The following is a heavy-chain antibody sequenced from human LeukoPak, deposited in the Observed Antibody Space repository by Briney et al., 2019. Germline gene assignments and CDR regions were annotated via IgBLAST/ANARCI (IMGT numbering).Heavy chain of an antibody. Sequence: GGSLRLSCAASGFTFSAYAMSWVRQAPGKGLEWVSVIYSGGSTYYADSVKGRFTISRHNSKNTLYLQMNSLRAEDTAVYYCASGGSTKYYFDYWGQGTLVTVSS. J-gene: IGHJ4*02. CDR3: ASGGSTKYYFDY. D-gene: IGHD3-16*01. V-gene: IGHV3-53*04. CDR1: GFTFSAYA. CDR2: IYSGGST.